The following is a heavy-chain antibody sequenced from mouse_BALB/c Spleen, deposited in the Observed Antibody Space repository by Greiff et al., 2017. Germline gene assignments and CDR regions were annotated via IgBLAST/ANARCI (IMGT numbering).Heavy chain of an antibody. Sequence: DVQLVESGGGLVKPGGFLKLSCAASGFTFSDYYMYWVRQTPETRLEWVATISDGGSYTYYPDSVKGRFTISRDNAKNNLYLQMSSLKSEDTAMYYCARGAGYDDYFDYWGQGTTLTVSS. CDR2: ISDGGSYT. J-gene: IGHJ2*01. CDR1: GFTFSDYY. D-gene: IGHD2-2*01. V-gene: IGHV5-4*02. CDR3: ARGAGYDDYFDY.